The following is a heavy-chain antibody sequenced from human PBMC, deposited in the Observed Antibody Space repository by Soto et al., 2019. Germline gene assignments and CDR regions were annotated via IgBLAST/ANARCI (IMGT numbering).Heavy chain of an antibody. J-gene: IGHJ5*01. CDR2: ISGSGGNT. D-gene: IGHD4-17*01. CDR3: AADYGIDS. V-gene: IGHV3-23*01. Sequence: GGSLRLSCAASGFTFSSYAMSWVRQAPGKGLGWVSAISGSGGNTYYGDSVKGRFTISRDNSKNTLYLQMNSLRAEDTAVYYCAADYGIDSWGQGTLVTVSS. CDR1: GFTFSSYA.